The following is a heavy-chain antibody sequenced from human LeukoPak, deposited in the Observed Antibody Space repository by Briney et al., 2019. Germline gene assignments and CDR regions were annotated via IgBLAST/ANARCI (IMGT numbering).Heavy chain of an antibody. CDR3: ARDGSWYRYFDY. CDR1: GFTFSSYS. Sequence: GGSLRLSCAASGFTFSSYSMNWVRQAPGKGLEWVSSISSSSSYIYYADSVKGRFTISRDNAKNSLYLQMNSLRAEDTAVYYCARDGSWYRYFDYWAREPWSPSPQ. D-gene: IGHD6-13*01. CDR2: ISSSSSYI. V-gene: IGHV3-21*01. J-gene: IGHJ4*02.